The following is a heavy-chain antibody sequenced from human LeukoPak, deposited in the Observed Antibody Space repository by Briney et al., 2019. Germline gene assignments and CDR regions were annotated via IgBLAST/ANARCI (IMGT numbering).Heavy chain of an antibody. CDR2: IYYSGNT. Sequence: SETLSLTCTASGGSISTTSYYWGWIRQPPGKGLEWIGYIYYSGNTNYNPSLKSRVTISVDTSKNQFSLKLSSVTAADTAVYYCARHPVRGEPGDYWGQGTLVTVSS. CDR3: ARHPVRGEPGDY. V-gene: IGHV4-39*01. D-gene: IGHD3-10*01. J-gene: IGHJ4*02. CDR1: GGSISTTSYY.